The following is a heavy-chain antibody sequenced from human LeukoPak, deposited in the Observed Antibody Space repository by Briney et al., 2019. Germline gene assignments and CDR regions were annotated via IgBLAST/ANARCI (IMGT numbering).Heavy chain of an antibody. CDR2: IYHSGST. D-gene: IGHD3-9*01. CDR3: ASHPYYDILTGYFTPSGDFDY. V-gene: IGHV4-38-2*02. Sequence: SETLSLTCTVSGYSISSGYYWGWIRQPPGKGLEWIGSIYHSGSTYYNPSLKSRVTISVDTSKNQFSLKLSSVTAADTAVYYCASHPYYDILTGYFTPSGDFDYWGQGTLVTVSS. J-gene: IGHJ4*02. CDR1: GYSISSGYY.